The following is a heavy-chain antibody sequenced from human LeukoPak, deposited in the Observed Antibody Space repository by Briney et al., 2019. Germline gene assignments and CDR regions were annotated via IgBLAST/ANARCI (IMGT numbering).Heavy chain of an antibody. CDR3: ALVPAAIRGYYYYGMDV. Sequence: GGSLRLSCAASGFTFDDYAMHWVRQAPGKGLEWVSGISWNSGSIGYADSVKGRFIISRDNAKNSLYLQMNSLRAEDTALYYCALVPAAIRGYYYYGMDVWGQGTTVTVSS. V-gene: IGHV3-9*01. D-gene: IGHD2-2*02. J-gene: IGHJ6*02. CDR2: ISWNSGSI. CDR1: GFTFDDYA.